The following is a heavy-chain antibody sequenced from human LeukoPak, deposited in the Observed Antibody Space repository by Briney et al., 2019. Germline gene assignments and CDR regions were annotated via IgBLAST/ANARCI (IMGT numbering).Heavy chain of an antibody. D-gene: IGHD3-9*01. CDR1: GFTFSGPA. V-gene: IGHV3-73*01. CDR3: TTAFSPHDILTGYYTGIGGV. Sequence: GGSLRLSCAASGFTFSGPAMHWVRQASGKGLEWVGRIRSKANSYATAYAASVKGRFTISRDDSKNTAYLQMNSLKTEDTAVYYCTTAFSPHDILTGYYTGIGGVWGQGTTVTVSS. CDR2: IRSKANSYAT. J-gene: IGHJ6*02.